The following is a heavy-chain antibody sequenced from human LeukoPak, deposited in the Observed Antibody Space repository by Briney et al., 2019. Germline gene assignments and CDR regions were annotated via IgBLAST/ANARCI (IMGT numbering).Heavy chain of an antibody. D-gene: IGHD2-2*03. J-gene: IGHJ5*02. CDR1: GFTFNSYS. V-gene: IGHV3-48*01. Sequence: GGSLRLSCAASGFTFNSYSMNWVRQAPGKGLEWVSYISSSSSTIYYADSVKGRFTISRDNAKSSLYLQMNSLRAEDTAVYYCARDLGYWPSWGQGTLVTVSS. CDR2: ISSSSSTI. CDR3: ARDLGYWPS.